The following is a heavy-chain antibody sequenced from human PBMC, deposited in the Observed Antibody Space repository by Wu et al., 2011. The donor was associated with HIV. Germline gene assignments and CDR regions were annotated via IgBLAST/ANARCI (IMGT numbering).Heavy chain of an antibody. Sequence: QVQLVQSGAEVKKPGSSVKVSCKASGGTFITYTISWVRQAPGQGLEWMGRIIPIFGTANYAQKFQGRVTITADKSTSTAYMELSSLRSEDTAVYYCARDVDGSGYVNAFDIWGQGTMVTVSS. CDR1: GGTFITYT. CDR3: ARDVDGSGYVNAFDI. J-gene: IGHJ3*02. V-gene: IGHV1-69*06. CDR2: IIPIFGTA. D-gene: IGHD3-22*01.